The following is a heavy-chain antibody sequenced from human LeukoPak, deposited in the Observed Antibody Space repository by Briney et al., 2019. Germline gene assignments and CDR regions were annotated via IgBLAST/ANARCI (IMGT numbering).Heavy chain of an antibody. CDR1: GGSINSGDYY. Sequence: SETLSLTCTVSGGSINSGDYYWVWIRQPPGKGLEWIGSIYYSGSTSYNPSLKSRVTISVDKSKNQFSLKLSSVTAADTAVYYCARTYSNYNYYYYYYMDVWGKGTTVTVSS. CDR2: IYYSGST. D-gene: IGHD4-11*01. CDR3: ARTYSNYNYYYYYYMDV. J-gene: IGHJ6*03. V-gene: IGHV4-39*07.